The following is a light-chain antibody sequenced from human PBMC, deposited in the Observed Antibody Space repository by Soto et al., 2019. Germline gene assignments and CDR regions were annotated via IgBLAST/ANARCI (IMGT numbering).Light chain of an antibody. CDR1: SSDVGAFDY. CDR2: EVT. J-gene: IGLJ1*01. CDR3: SSYTASNTLYV. Sequence: QSALTQPASVSGSPGQSITISCTGTSSDVGAFDYVSWYQQHPGKAPKLMIYEVTNRPSGVSHRFSGSKSGNTASLTISGLQAEDEADYYCSSYTASNTLYVFGTGTKLTVL. V-gene: IGLV2-14*03.